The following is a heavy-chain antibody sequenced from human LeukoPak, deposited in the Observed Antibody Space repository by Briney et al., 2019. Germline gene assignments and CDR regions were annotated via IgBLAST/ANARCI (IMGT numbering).Heavy chain of an antibody. V-gene: IGHV3-9*01. D-gene: IGHD6-19*01. Sequence: GGSLRLSCAASGFTFSNYGMHWVRQAPGKGLEWVSGISESSGTIIYADSVKGRFTISRDNAKNSLFLQMNSLRADDTALYYCAKRPRSGWFFDYWGQGTLVTVSS. J-gene: IGHJ4*02. CDR1: GFTFSNYG. CDR2: ISESSGTI. CDR3: AKRPRSGWFFDY.